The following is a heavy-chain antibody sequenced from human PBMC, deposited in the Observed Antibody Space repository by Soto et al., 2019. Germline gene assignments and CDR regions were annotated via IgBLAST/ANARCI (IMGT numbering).Heavy chain of an antibody. Sequence: LSLAGTVSGGASGGYYWSSSRQSAGKGRKWIGRIYSGGGTKYNPSLKSRVTMSLDTYKNQFSLRLSSVTAADTAVYSCARGQRFSASFDPRGQGTLVTVSS. CDR3: ARGQRFSASFDP. J-gene: IGHJ5*02. CDR2: IYSGGGT. CDR1: GGASGGYY. V-gene: IGHV4-4*07. D-gene: IGHD3-3*01.